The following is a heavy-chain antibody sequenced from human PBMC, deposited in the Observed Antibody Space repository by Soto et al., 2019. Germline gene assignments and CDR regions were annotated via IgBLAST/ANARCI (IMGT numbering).Heavy chain of an antibody. CDR1: GDSISISSYY. J-gene: IGHJ4*02. CDR2: IHYSGST. CDR3: ASTKDVTLYFDY. V-gene: IGHV4-39*01. D-gene: IGHD2-15*01. Sequence: SETLSLTCSVSGDSISISSYYWGWVRQPPGKGLEWIGSIHYSGSTHYSPSLQSRVTISGDASKKQFSLKLGSVTAADTAMYYCASTKDVTLYFDYWGQGNLVTVSS.